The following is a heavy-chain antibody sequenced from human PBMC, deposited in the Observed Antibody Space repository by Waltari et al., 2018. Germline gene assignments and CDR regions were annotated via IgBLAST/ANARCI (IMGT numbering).Heavy chain of an antibody. D-gene: IGHD2-15*01. V-gene: IGHV3-21*01. CDR2: ISSSISYI. J-gene: IGHJ4*02. CDR1: GFTFSSYR. CDR3: ASLGYCSGGSCY. Sequence: CAASGFTFSSYRMNWVRQAPGKGLEWVSSISSSISYIYYADSLKGLFTISRDNAKNSLYLKMISLRAEDTAVYYCASLGYCSGGSCYWGQGTLVTVSS.